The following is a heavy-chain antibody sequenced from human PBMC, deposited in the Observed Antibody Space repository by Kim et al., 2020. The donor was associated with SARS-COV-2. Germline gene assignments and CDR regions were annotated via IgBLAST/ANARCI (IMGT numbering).Heavy chain of an antibody. Sequence: GGSLRLSCAASGFTFRAYWMRWVRHSPGKGLEWVADLNQDGSDKHYMESVKGRFTISRDNAKNSLFLQMDSLRAEDAALYYCARGGSYSFEYWSQGTLVT. CDR2: LNQDGSDK. V-gene: IGHV3-7*01. D-gene: IGHD6-13*01. J-gene: IGHJ4*02. CDR3: ARGGSYSFEY. CDR1: GFTFRAYW.